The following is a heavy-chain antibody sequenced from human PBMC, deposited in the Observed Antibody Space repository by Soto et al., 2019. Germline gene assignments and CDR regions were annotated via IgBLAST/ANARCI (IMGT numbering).Heavy chain of an antibody. J-gene: IGHJ6*03. Sequence: QVQLVQSGAEVKKPGASVKVSCKASGYTFTSYGISWVRQAPGQGLEWMGWISAYNGNTNYAQKRQGRGTMTTDTATSTAYMELRSLRSDDTAVYYCASHSPSDYYYYYMDVWGKGTTVTVSS. CDR1: GYTFTSYG. CDR3: ASHSPSDYYYYYMDV. V-gene: IGHV1-18*01. CDR2: ISAYNGNT. D-gene: IGHD1-26*01.